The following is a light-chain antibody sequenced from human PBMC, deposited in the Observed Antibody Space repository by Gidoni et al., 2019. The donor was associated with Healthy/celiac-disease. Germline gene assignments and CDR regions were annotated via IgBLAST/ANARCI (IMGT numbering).Light chain of an antibody. V-gene: IGKV3-11*01. J-gene: IGKJ1*01. CDR1: QSVSNY. CDR2: VTS. Sequence: EVVLTQSPPTLSLSPGDRATLSCRASQSVSNYLAWYQQKGGHAPRRVIYVTSLRAPGIPTSFSGSVSGTDFTLTSGSLEPQDCCIYNCHQRGIWQPAFGQGPRVEIK. CDR3: HQRGIWQPA.